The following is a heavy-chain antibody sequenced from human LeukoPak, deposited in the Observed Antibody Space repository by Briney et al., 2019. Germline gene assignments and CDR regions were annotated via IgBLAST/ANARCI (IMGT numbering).Heavy chain of an antibody. CDR3: ARDLYLGTYNLDY. D-gene: IGHD1-1*01. Sequence: ASVKVSCKASGYTFTGYYMHWVRQAPGRGLEWMGWINPNSGGTNYAQKFQGRVTMTRDTSISTAYMELSRLRSDDTAVYYCARDLYLGTYNLDYWGQGTLVTVSS. CDR1: GYTFTGYY. CDR2: INPNSGGT. J-gene: IGHJ4*02. V-gene: IGHV1-2*02.